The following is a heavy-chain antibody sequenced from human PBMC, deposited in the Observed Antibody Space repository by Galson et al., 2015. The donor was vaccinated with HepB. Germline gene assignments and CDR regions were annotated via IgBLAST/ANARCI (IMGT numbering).Heavy chain of an antibody. CDR3: ARKLLWFGELISRDAFDT. V-gene: IGHV1-18*01. CDR2: ISAYNGNT. Sequence: SVKVSCKASGYTFTSYGISWVRQAPGQGLEWMGWISAYNGNTNYAQKLQGRVTMTTDTSTSTAYMELRSLRSDDTAVYYCARKLLWFGELISRDAFDTWGQGTMVTVSS. J-gene: IGHJ3*02. D-gene: IGHD3-10*01. CDR1: GYTFTSYG.